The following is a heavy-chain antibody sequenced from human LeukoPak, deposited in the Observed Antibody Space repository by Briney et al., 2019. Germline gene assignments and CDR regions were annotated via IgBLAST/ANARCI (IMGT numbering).Heavy chain of an antibody. V-gene: IGHV4-34*01. CDR3: ATFDSFGELPIDY. D-gene: IGHD3-10*01. CDR1: GGSFSGYY. Sequence: SETLSLTCAVYGGSFSGYYWSWIRQPPGKGLEWIGEINHSGSTNYNPSLKSRVTISVDTSKNQFSLKLSSVTAADTAVYYCATFDSFGELPIDYWGQGTLVTVSS. J-gene: IGHJ4*02. CDR2: INHSGST.